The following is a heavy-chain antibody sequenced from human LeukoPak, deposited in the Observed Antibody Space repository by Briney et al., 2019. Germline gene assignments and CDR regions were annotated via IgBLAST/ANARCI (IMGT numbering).Heavy chain of an antibody. D-gene: IGHD1-26*01. CDR2: IIPILGIA. J-gene: IGHJ4*02. Sequence: ASVKVSCKASGGTFSSYAISWVRQAPGQGLEWMGRIIPILGIANYAQKFQGRVTITADKSTSTAYMELSSLRSEDTAVYYCARESDEWEPPVWGQGTLVTVSS. V-gene: IGHV1-69*04. CDR3: ARESDEWEPPV. CDR1: GGTFSSYA.